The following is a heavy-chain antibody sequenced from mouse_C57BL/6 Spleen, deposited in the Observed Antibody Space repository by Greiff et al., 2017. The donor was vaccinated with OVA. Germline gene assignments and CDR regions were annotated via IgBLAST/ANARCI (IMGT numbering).Heavy chain of an antibody. CDR3: ARRGGYYFDY. V-gene: IGHV14-3*01. CDR2: IDPANGNT. CDR1: GFNIKNPY. J-gene: IGHJ2*01. Sequence: VQLQQSVAELVRPGASVKLSCTASGFNIKNPYMHWVKQRPEQGLEWIGRIDPANGNTKYAPKFQGKATITADTSSNTAYLQLSSLTSEDTAIYYCARRGGYYFDYWGQGTTLTVSS.